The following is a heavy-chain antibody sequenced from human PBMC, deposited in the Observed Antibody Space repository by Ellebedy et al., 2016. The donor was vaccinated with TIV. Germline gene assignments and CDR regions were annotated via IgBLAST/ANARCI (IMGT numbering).Heavy chain of an antibody. CDR1: GFMFDNYA. J-gene: IGHJ4*03. CDR2: ITSNSDMI. V-gene: IGHV3-9*01. CDR3: DKKLVTSPHSAFDF. Sequence: SLKISCAASGFMFDNYAMHWVRQAPGKGLEWVSGITSNSDMIGYVDSVKGRFTISRDNAKNSMYLKMNSLRTDDTALYYCDKKLVTSPHSAFDFWGQGTMVTVSS. D-gene: IGHD4-23*01.